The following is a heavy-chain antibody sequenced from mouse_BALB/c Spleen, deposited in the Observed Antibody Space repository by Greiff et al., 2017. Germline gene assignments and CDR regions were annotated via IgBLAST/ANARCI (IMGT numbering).Heavy chain of an antibody. J-gene: IGHJ4*01. CDR1: GYSITSGYS. V-gene: IGHV3-1*02. CDR2: IHYSGST. D-gene: IGHD1-1*01. Sequence: EVKLQESGPDLVKPSQSLSLTCTVTGYSITSGYSWHWIRQFPGNKLEWMGYIHYSGSTNYNPSLKSRISITRDTSKNQFFLQLNSVTTEDTATYYCARKGAVVASYYAMDYWGQGTSVTVSS. CDR3: ARKGAVVASYYAMDY.